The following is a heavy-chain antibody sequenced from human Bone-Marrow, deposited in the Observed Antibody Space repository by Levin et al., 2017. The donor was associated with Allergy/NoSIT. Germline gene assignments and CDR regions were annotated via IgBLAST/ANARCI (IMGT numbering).Heavy chain of an antibody. CDR2: INQDGSEI. CDR1: EFTFSSYW. J-gene: IGHJ6*02. Sequence: GESLKISCAAFEFTFSSYWMSWVRQAPGKGLEWVATINQDGSEIYYVDSVKGRFTISRDNAKNSLYLQMNSLRAEDTAVYYCARDFGDSSYYYYGVDVWGQGTTVTVSS. CDR3: ARDFGDSSYYYYGVDV. V-gene: IGHV3-7*01. D-gene: IGHD4-17*01.